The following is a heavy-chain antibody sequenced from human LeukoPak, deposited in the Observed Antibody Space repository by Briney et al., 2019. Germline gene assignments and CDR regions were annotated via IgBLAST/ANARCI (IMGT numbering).Heavy chain of an antibody. Sequence: SVKVSCKASGFTFTSSAMQWVRQARGQRLEWIGWIVVGSGNTNYAQKFQERVTITRATSTSTAYMELSSLRSEDTAVYYGAALSRGRNDGDYVNYWGQGTLVTVSS. V-gene: IGHV1-58*02. CDR3: AALSRGRNDGDYVNY. J-gene: IGHJ4*02. CDR1: GFTFTSSA. CDR2: IVVGSGNT. D-gene: IGHD4-17*01.